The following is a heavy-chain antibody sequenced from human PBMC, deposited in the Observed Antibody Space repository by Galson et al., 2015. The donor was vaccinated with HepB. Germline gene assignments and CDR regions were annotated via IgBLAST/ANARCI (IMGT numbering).Heavy chain of an antibody. Sequence: SLRLSCAASGFTFSAFSMHWVRQAPGKGLVWVSRINGDGDNRAYADSMGGRLTVSRDNAKNTLYLQMNNLRAEDTAVYYCARAHAYITNLHHYWGRGTLVTVSS. V-gene: IGHV3-74*01. CDR3: ARAHAYITNLHHY. CDR2: INGDGDNR. J-gene: IGHJ4*02. D-gene: IGHD5-24*01. CDR1: GFTFSAFS.